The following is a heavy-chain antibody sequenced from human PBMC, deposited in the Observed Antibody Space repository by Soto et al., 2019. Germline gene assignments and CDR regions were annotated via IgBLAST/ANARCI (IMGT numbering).Heavy chain of an antibody. CDR1: GFTFTSYG. CDR2: IWSDGSVQ. CDR3: ARDKTGFDAFDI. V-gene: IGHV3-33*01. Sequence: QVQLVESGGGVVQPGRSLRLSCASSGFTFTSYGMHWVRQAPGKGLEWVAVIWSDGSVQYYADSVKGRFTISRDNSKNTLYLQMSSLRAEDTAVYYCARDKTGFDAFDIWGQGTMVTVSS. J-gene: IGHJ3*02.